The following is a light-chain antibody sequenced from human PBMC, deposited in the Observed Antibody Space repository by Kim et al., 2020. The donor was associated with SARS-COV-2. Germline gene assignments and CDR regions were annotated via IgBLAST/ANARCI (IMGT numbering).Light chain of an antibody. CDR3: QQYDGLST. CDR2: EAS. J-gene: IGKJ1*01. CDR1: HNINIG. V-gene: IGKV1-5*01. Sequence: SASRGGGVTITCRASHNINIGLAWYQQKPGKAPNLLIYEASTLGGGVPTRFSGSGSGTEFTLTINSLQPDDFANYYCQQYDGLSTFGQGTKVDIK.